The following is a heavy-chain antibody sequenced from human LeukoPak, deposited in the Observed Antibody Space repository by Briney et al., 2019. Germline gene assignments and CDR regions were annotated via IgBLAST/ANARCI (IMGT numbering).Heavy chain of an antibody. CDR1: GFTFSACE. V-gene: IGHV3-48*03. Sequence: GGSLRLSCAISGFTFSACELTRVRQAPGKGLEWVSYISRSGSTRYYADSVKGRFTISRDNAKNSLYLQMNSLRAEDTAVYYCARLVVSTLNNGDYWGQGTLVTVSS. CDR2: ISRSGSTR. D-gene: IGHD1-1*01. CDR3: ARLVVSTLNNGDY. J-gene: IGHJ4*02.